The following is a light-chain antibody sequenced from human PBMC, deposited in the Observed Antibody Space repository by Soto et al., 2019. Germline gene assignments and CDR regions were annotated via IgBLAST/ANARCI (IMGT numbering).Light chain of an antibody. CDR1: QSVSVN. V-gene: IGKV3-15*01. Sequence: EVVMTQSPGTLSVSPGEGATLSCRASQSVSVNLAWYQHRPGQAPRPLIYDASTRAIGVPARFSCRGSGTDFTLTISSLQSEDFAIYYCLQYNSWPYTFGRGTKLEI. J-gene: IGKJ2*01. CDR2: DAS. CDR3: LQYNSWPYT.